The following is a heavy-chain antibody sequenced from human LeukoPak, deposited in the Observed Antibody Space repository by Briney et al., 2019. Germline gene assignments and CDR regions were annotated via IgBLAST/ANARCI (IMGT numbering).Heavy chain of an antibody. Sequence: PSETLSLTCTVSGGSISSSSYYWGWIRQPPGKGLEGIGSIYYSGSTYYNPSLKSRVTISVDTSKNQFSLKLSSVTAADTAVYYCARSGYSSGWYWFDPWGQGTLVTVSS. CDR2: IYYSGST. CDR3: ARSGYSSGWYWFDP. CDR1: GGSISSSSYY. V-gene: IGHV4-39*01. J-gene: IGHJ5*02. D-gene: IGHD6-19*01.